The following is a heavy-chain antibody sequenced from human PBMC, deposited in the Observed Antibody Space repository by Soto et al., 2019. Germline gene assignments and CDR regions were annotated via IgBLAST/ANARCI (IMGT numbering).Heavy chain of an antibody. CDR2: IDNAGTDS. V-gene: IGHV3-74*01. CDR1: GFTFSGRS. D-gene: IGHD1-26*01. Sequence: EVQLVESGGGLVQPGGSLRLSCAASGFTFSGRSMHWVRQAPGKGLVWVSGIDNAGTDSTYADSVKGRFTRSRDNATNTLYLQMNSLRVEDKSVYYCARGGFCPDVWGKGTTVTVSS. CDR3: ARGGFCPDV. J-gene: IGHJ6*04.